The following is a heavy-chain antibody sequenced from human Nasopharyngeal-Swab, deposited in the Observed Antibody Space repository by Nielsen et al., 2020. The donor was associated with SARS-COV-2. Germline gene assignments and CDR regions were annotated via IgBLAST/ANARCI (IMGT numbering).Heavy chain of an antibody. J-gene: IGHJ4*02. CDR2: IYYSGST. D-gene: IGHD5-18*01. CDR3: ARGGYSYGFDY. Sequence: SETLSLTCTVSGGSISSSSYYWGWIRQPPGKGLEWIGSIYYSGSTYYNPSLKSRVAISVDTSKNQFSLKLSSVTAADTAVYYCARGGYSYGFDYWGQGTLVTVSS. CDR1: GGSISSSSYY. V-gene: IGHV4-39*01.